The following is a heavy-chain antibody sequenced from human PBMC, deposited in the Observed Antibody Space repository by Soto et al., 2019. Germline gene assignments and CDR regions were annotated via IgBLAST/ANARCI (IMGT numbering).Heavy chain of an antibody. Sequence: SETLSLTCTVSGDSISSYYWSWIRQPPGKGLEWIGYIYYSGSTNYNPSLKTRDTITVDTSKNQYSLKLNSVTAADTDVYYFPRVDTAMLYYYCDMDVWGQGNTVTFSS. CDR3: PRVDTAMLYYYCDMDV. CDR1: GDSISSYY. CDR2: IYYSGST. V-gene: IGHV4-59*01. D-gene: IGHD5-18*01. J-gene: IGHJ6*02.